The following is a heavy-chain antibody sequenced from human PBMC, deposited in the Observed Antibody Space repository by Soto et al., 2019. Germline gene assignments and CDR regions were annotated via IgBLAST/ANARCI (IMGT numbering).Heavy chain of an antibody. J-gene: IGHJ4*02. CDR1: GYSFTSYW. CDR3: ARPRAVAAAFDS. CDR2: IYPGDSDT. Sequence: PGESLKISCKGSGYSFTSYWIGWVRQMPGKGLEWMGIIYPGDSDTRYSPSFQGQVTISADKSSSTAYLQWSSLKASDTATCYCARPRAVAAAFDSWGEGTLVTDSS. D-gene: IGHD6-19*01. V-gene: IGHV5-51*01.